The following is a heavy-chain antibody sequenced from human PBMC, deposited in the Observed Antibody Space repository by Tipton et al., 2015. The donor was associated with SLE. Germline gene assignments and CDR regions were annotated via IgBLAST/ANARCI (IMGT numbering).Heavy chain of an antibody. Sequence: SLRLSCVASGFTFSPYSLNWVRQAPGKGLEWVSSISSSGSYIFYADSVRGRFAISRDNSKNSVYLEMNNLRAEDTAVHYCARRYWNPDSCPEFYLYYAMDVWGQGTTVTVSS. CDR3: ARRYWNPDSCPEFYLYYAMDV. D-gene: IGHD2-8*01. J-gene: IGHJ6*02. CDR1: GFTFSPYS. V-gene: IGHV3-21*03. CDR2: ISSSGSYI.